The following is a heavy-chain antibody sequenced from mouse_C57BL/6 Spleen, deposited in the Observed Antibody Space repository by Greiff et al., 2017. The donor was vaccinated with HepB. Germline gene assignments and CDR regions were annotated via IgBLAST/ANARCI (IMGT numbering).Heavy chain of an antibody. CDR2: INPNNGGT. D-gene: IGHD1-2*01. CDR3: ARDYDGLFAY. Sequence: VQLQQSGPELVKPGASVKISCKASGYTFTDYYMNWVKQSHGKSLEWIGDINPNNGGTSYNQKFKGKATLTVDKSSSTAYMELRSLTSEDSAVYYCARDYDGLFAYWGQGTLVTVSA. V-gene: IGHV1-26*01. J-gene: IGHJ3*01. CDR1: GYTFTDYY.